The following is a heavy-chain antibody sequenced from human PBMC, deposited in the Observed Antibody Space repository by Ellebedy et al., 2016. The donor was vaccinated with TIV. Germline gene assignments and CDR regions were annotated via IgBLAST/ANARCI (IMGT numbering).Heavy chain of an antibody. J-gene: IGHJ6*02. CDR2: LYHNGIT. Sequence: MPSETLSLTCNVSGYSITSGFYWAWIRQPPGKGLEWIGSLYHNGITYYKTSVKSRATISVDTSENKFSLELTSVTATDAAVYYCARDGVGMTPHGMDVWGPGTTVTVSS. CDR1: GYSITSGFY. V-gene: IGHV4-38-2*02. CDR3: ARDGVGMTPHGMDV. D-gene: IGHD1-26*01.